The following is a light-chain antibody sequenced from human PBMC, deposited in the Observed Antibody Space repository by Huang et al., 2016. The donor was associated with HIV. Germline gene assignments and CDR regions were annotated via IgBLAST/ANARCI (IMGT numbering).Light chain of an antibody. J-gene: IGKJ1*01. CDR1: KSLLHTNGYNY. Sequence: DIVMTQSPLSLPVTPGEPASISCRSSKSLLHTNGYNYLDWYVQKPGESQQLLICLGSNRASGVPDRFSGSGSGTDFTLKISRVEAEDVEVYYCMQALQTPRTFGQGTKVEIK. CDR2: LGS. CDR3: MQALQTPRT. V-gene: IGKV2-28*01.